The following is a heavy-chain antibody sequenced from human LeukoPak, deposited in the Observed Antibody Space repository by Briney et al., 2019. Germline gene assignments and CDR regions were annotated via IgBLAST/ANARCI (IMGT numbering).Heavy chain of an antibody. CDR2: ISWNSGSI. J-gene: IGHJ4*02. D-gene: IGHD6-19*01. CDR1: GFTFDDYA. CDR3: AKDRNSIAVAGTIFDY. Sequence: GRSLRLSCAASGFTFDDYAMHWVRQAPGQGLEWVSGISWNSGSIGYADSVKGRFTMSRDNAKNSLYLQMNSLRAEDTALYYCAKDRNSIAVAGTIFDYWGQGTLVTVSS. V-gene: IGHV3-9*01.